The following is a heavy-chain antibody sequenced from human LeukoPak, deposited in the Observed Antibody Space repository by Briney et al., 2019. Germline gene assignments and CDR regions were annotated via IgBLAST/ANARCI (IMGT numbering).Heavy chain of an antibody. Sequence: PGGSLRLSCAASGFTVSSNYMSWVRQAPGKGLEWVSVIYSGGSTYYADSVKGRFTISRDNSKNTLYLQINSLRAEDTAVYYCASHPGLSSGWYRKDYWGQGTLVTVSS. D-gene: IGHD6-19*01. CDR2: IYSGGST. CDR1: GFTVSSNY. CDR3: ASHPGLSSGWYRKDY. V-gene: IGHV3-66*04. J-gene: IGHJ4*02.